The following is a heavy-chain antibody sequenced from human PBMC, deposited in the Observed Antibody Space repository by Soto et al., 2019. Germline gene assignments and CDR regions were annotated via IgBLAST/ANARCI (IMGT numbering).Heavy chain of an antibody. CDR2: ISPYNGNT. V-gene: IGHV1-18*01. CDR1: GYTFTNYG. J-gene: IGHJ2*01. CDR3: AGSGVSWTITRSSPWPVTASSV. Sequence: QVQLVQSGDEVKKPGASVKVSCKASGYTFTNYGISWVRQAPGQGLEWMGWISPYNGNTKYPQKLQGRLTMTTDTCPHTSYRESMTPSSDDTAVYLCAGSGVSWTITRSSPWPVTASSVLGRGTVVSFPS. D-gene: IGHD2-2*01.